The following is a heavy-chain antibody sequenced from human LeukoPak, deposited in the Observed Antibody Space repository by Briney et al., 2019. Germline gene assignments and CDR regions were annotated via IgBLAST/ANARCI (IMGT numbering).Heavy chain of an antibody. CDR3: ARDLKLYGSGDLDY. J-gene: IGHJ4*02. CDR2: ISYDGSNK. CDR1: GFTFSSYA. Sequence: QPGGSLRLSCAASGFTFSSYAMHWVRQAPGKGLEWVAVISYDGSNKYYADSVKGRFTISRDNSKNTLYLQMNCLRAEDTAVYYCARDLKLYGSGDLDYWGQGTLVTVSS. V-gene: IGHV3-30*04. D-gene: IGHD3-10*01.